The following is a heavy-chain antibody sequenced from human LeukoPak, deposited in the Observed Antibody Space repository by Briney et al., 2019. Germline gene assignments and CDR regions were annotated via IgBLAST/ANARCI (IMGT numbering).Heavy chain of an antibody. Sequence: GGPLTLSCVASGFTFSSHHMNWVRQTPGKGLESVGTIKPGGSEKYYVDSVKGRFTISRHNAESSLYLQMNSLRAEDTDVYCCARMSSYCDYWGQGTLVTVSS. V-gene: IGHV3-7*01. CDR2: IKPGGSEK. D-gene: IGHD2-2*01. CDR3: ARMSSYCDY. J-gene: IGHJ4*02. CDR1: GFTFSSHH.